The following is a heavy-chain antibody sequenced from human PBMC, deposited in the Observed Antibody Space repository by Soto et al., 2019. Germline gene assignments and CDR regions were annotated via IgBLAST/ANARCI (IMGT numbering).Heavy chain of an antibody. CDR3: ARVGHITNYGMAV. D-gene: IGHD1-26*01. CDR1: GGTFSSYP. V-gene: IGHV1-69*01. CDR2: IIPFFGTS. Sequence: QVQLVQSGAEVKKPGSSVKVSCEASGGTFSSYPINWVRQAPGQGLEWMGGIIPFFGTSNYAQKFQGRVTMTADDSTSTAYMELRSRRSEDTAVYYCARVGHITNYGMAVWGQGTTGTVS. J-gene: IGHJ6*02.